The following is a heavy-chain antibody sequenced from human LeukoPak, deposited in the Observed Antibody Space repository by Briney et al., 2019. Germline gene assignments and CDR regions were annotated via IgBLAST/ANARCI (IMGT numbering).Heavy chain of an antibody. CDR3: ARRVATYYFDY. J-gene: IGHJ4*02. D-gene: IGHD5-12*01. CDR1: GVTFSSDA. Sequence: GGSLRLSCAASGVTFSSDAMSWVRQAPGKVLEWVSAISGSGGSTYHADSVKGRITISRDNSKNTLYLQMNSLRAEDTAVYYCARRVATYYFDYWGQGTLVTVSS. CDR2: ISGSGGST. V-gene: IGHV3-23*01.